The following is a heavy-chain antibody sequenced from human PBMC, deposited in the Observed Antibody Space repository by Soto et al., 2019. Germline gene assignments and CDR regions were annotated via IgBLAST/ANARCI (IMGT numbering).Heavy chain of an antibody. CDR3: ARGGAARAYYYYGMDV. D-gene: IGHD6-13*01. CDR1: RVTLAKKS. J-gene: IGHJ6*02. CDR2: INSNGRSI. V-gene: IGHV3-74*01. Sequence: GGSLTPSFVAARVTLAKKSVDWVRRTPGTGVVWVARINSNGRSITYADSVKGRFTISRDNATNTLYLQMNSLRAEDTAVYYSARGGAARAYYYYGMDVWGPGTMVT.